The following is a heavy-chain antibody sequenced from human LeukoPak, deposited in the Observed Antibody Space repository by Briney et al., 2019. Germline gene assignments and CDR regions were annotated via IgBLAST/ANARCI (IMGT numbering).Heavy chain of an antibody. CDR1: GFTFSSYW. D-gene: IGHD1-26*01. CDR2: IKDDGSEK. CDR3: ARKLSGSYYAYFDC. J-gene: IGHJ4*02. Sequence: GGSLRLSCAASGFTFSSYWMSWVRQAPGKGLEWVANIKDDGSEKYYVDSMKGRFTISRDNAKNSLYLQMNSLRAEDTAVYYCARKLSGSYYAYFDCWGQGTLVTVSS. V-gene: IGHV3-7*01.